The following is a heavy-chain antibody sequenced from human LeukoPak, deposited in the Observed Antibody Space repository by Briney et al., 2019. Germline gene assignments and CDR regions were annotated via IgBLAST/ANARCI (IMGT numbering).Heavy chain of an antibody. CDR3: ARGGSGGHSYYHYYYMDV. CDR1: GGSISSYY. J-gene: IGHJ6*03. D-gene: IGHD6-19*01. V-gene: IGHV4-59*01. CDR2: IYYSGST. Sequence: PSETLSLTCTVSGGSISSYYWSWIRQPPGKGLEWIGYIYYSGSTNYNPSLKSRVTISVDTSKNQFSLKLSSVTAADTAVYYCARGGSGGHSYYHYYYMDVWGKGTTVTISS.